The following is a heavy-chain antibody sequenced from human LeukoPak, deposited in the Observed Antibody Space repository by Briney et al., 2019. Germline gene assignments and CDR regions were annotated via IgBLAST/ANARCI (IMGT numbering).Heavy chain of an antibody. V-gene: IGHV1-2*02. D-gene: IGHD3-22*01. J-gene: IGHJ4*02. Sequence: ASVKLSCKASRYAFTGYYMRWVRQAPGQGLEWMGWIYLNSGGTNNAQTFQGRGTMTMDTSITTAYMDLSRLRSGATAVAECARGDDSSGTSPGWGQGTLVTLSS. CDR1: RYAFTGYY. CDR2: IYLNSGGT. CDR3: ARGDDSSGTSPG.